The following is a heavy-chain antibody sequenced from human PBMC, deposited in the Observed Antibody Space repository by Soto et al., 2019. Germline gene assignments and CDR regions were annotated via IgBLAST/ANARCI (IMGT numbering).Heavy chain of an antibody. Sequence: GGSLRLSCAASGFTFSSYGMHWVRQAPGKGLEWVAVISYDGSNKYYADSVKGRFTISRDNSKNTLYLQMNSLRAEDTAVYYCAKDPYDSSGYYQFDYWGQGTLVTVSS. CDR3: AKDPYDSSGYYQFDY. CDR2: ISYDGSNK. J-gene: IGHJ4*02. D-gene: IGHD3-22*01. V-gene: IGHV3-30*18. CDR1: GFTFSSYG.